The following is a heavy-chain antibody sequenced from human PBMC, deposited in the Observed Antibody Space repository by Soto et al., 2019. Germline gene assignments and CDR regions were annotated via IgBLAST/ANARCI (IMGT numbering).Heavy chain of an antibody. CDR1: GGSFSVNY. CDR3: ARTDNVGYYPF. Sequence: SETLSLTCCVHGGSFSVNYWTLCRQPPGKGLEWIGEISPYGITKYNPSLTSRVTISVGTSKNQFSLKLTSVTATDSAVYYCARTDNVGYYPFCGQGILVTVSS. CDR2: ISPYGIT. J-gene: IGHJ4*02. V-gene: IGHV4-34*01. D-gene: IGHD3-3*01.